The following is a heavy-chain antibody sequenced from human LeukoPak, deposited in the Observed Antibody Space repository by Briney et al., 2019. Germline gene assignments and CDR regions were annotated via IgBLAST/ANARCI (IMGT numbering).Heavy chain of an antibody. Sequence: GGSLRLSCAVSGITFSSFWMSWVRQAPGKGLEWVANIKQDGSEKYYVDSVKGRFTISRDNAKNSVYLQMNSLRAEDTAVYYCAREYYGSGTRWFDPWGQGTLVTVSS. D-gene: IGHD3-10*01. CDR3: AREYYGSGTRWFDP. V-gene: IGHV3-7*01. J-gene: IGHJ5*02. CDR1: GITFSSFW. CDR2: IKQDGSEK.